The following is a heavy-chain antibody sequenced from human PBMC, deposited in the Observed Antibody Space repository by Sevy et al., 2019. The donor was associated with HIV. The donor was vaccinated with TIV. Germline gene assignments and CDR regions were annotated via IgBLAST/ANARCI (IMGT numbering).Heavy chain of an antibody. CDR3: ATDRISDWFFDS. CDR1: GFTFTDYV. V-gene: IGHV3-23*01. J-gene: IGHJ4*02. D-gene: IGHD3-9*01. CDR2: IGGSGGST. Sequence: GGSLRLSCTASGFTFTDYVMNWVRQAPGRGLEWVSSIGGSGGSTHYADSVKGRFTISRDSSKNTQYLQMNSLRAEDTAVYYCATDRISDWFFDSWGQGTLVTVSS.